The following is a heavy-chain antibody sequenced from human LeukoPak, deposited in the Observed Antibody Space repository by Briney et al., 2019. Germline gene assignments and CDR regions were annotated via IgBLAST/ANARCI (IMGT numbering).Heavy chain of an antibody. D-gene: IGHD2-2*02. CDR2: IYNSGST. CDR1: GGSISSYY. Sequence: SETLSLTCTVSGGSISSYYWSWIRRPAGKGLEWIGRIYNSGSTNYNPSLKSRVTMSVDTSKNQFSLKLSSVTAADTAVYYCARSAVLGYCSSTSCYNYYYMDVWGKGTTVTVSS. CDR3: ARSAVLGYCSSTSCYNYYYMDV. J-gene: IGHJ6*03. V-gene: IGHV4-4*07.